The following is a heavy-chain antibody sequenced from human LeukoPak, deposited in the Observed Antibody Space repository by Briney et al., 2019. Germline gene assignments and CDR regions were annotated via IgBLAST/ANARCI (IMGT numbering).Heavy chain of an antibody. Sequence: GESLKISCKGSGYTFPYSWIGWVRQMPGKGLEWMGSIYPGDSDTRYSPSFQGQVTISADKSFDTAYLEWSSLKASDTATYYCARGRDGPKGLYDYWGQGTLVIVSS. V-gene: IGHV5-51*01. CDR2: IYPGDSDT. CDR3: ARGRDGPKGLYDY. D-gene: IGHD5-24*01. CDR1: GYTFPYSW. J-gene: IGHJ4*02.